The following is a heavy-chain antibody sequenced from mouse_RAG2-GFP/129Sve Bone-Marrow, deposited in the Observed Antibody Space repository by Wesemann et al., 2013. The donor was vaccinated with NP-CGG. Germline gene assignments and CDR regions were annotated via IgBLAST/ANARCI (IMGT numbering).Heavy chain of an antibody. CDR2: ISDGGSYT. J-gene: IGHJ4*01. D-gene: IGHD4-1*02. V-gene: IGHV5-4*02. CDR1: GFTFSDYY. Sequence: GGGLVKPGGSLKLSCAASGFTFSDYYMYWVRQTPEKRLEWVATISDGGSYTYYPDSVKGRFTISRDNAKNNLYLQMSSLKSEDTAMYYCARDGGSTGTAMDYWGQGTSVTVSS. CDR3: ARDGGSTGTAMDY.